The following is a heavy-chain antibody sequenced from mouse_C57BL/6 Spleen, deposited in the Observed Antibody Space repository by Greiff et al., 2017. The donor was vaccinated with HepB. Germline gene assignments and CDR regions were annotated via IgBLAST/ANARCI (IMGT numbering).Heavy chain of an antibody. D-gene: IGHD2-4*01. CDR2: IWSGGST. CDR3: DRNRCMITHYYAMDY. Sequence: QVQLQQSGPGLVQPSQSLSITCTVSGFSLTSYGVHWVRQSPGKGLEWLGVIWSGGSTDYNAAFISRLSISKDNSKSQVFYKMNSLQADDTAIYYCDRNRCMITHYYAMDYWGQGTSVTVSS. CDR1: GFSLTSYG. J-gene: IGHJ4*01. V-gene: IGHV2-2*01.